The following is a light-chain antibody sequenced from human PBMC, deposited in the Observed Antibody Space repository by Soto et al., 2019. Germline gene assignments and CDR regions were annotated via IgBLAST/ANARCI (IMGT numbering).Light chain of an antibody. CDR3: QQYNSYWT. V-gene: IGKV1-5*01. CDR1: QSISSW. CDR2: DAS. Sequence: DIQMTQSPSTLSASVGDRVTITCRASQSISSWLAWYQQKPGKAPKLLNYDASSLESGVPSRFSGSGSGTEFTLTISCLQPDDFATYYCQQYNSYWTFGQGTKVEIK. J-gene: IGKJ1*01.